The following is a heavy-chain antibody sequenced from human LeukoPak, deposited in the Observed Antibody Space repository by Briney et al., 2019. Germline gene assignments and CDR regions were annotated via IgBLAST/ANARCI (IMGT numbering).Heavy chain of an antibody. Sequence: PGGSLRLSCAASGFTFSNAWMSWVRQAPGKGLEWVGRIKSKTDGGTTDYAAPVKGRFTISRDDSKNTLYLQMNSLKTEDTAVYYCALLVYYYYYMDGWGKGTTVTVSS. CDR2: IKSKTDGGTT. V-gene: IGHV3-15*01. D-gene: IGHD2-15*01. J-gene: IGHJ6*03. CDR3: ALLVYYYYYMDG. CDR1: GFTFSNAW.